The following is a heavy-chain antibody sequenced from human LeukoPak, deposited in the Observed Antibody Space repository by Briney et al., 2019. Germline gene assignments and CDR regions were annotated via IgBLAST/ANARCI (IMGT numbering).Heavy chain of an antibody. J-gene: IGHJ4*02. CDR1: GFIFRSHW. V-gene: IGHV3-74*03. CDR2: INSDGSST. D-gene: IGHD2-15*01. Sequence: GSLRLSCAASGFIFRSHWMDWVRQAPGKGLVWVSRINSDGSSTTYADSVKGRFIIARDNAENTLYLQMNSLRVEDTAVYYCVRAPRYCSGGSCYPDYWGQGTLVTVSS. CDR3: VRAPRYCSGGSCYPDY.